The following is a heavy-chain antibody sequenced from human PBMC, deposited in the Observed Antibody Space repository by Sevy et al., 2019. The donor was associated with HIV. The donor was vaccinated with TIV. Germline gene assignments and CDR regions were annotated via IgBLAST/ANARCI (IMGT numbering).Heavy chain of an antibody. CDR1: GFTFSSYW. CDR2: INSDGSST. Sequence: GGSLRLSCAAPGFTFSSYWMHWVRQAPGKGLVWVSRINSDGSSTSYADSVQGRFTISRDNAKNTLYLQMNSLRAEDTAVYYCARQSRIAAFDYWGQGTLVTVSS. D-gene: IGHD6-6*01. V-gene: IGHV3-74*01. CDR3: ARQSRIAAFDY. J-gene: IGHJ4*02.